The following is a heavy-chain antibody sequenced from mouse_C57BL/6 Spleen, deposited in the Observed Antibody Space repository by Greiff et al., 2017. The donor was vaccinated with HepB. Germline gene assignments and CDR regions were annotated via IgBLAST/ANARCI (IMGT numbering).Heavy chain of an antibody. J-gene: IGHJ2*01. V-gene: IGHV5-17*01. CDR3: ARQAYYYGSSPYYFDY. D-gene: IGHD1-1*01. Sequence: EVKLVESGGGLVKPGGSLKLSCAASGFTFSDYGMHWVRQAPEKGLEWVAYISSGSSTIYYADTVKGRFTISIDNAKNTLFLQMTSLRSEDTAMYYCARQAYYYGSSPYYFDYWGQGTTLTVSS. CDR2: ISSGSSTI. CDR1: GFTFSDYG.